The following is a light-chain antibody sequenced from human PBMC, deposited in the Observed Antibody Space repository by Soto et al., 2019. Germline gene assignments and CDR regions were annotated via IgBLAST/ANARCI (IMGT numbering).Light chain of an antibody. CDR3: QHYNNWPRT. CDR1: QSVSRI. V-gene: IGKV3-15*01. CDR2: GAS. J-gene: IGKJ1*01. Sequence: EIVMTQSPATLSVSPGERATLSCRASQSVSRILAWYQQNPGQAPRLLIYGASTRATGIPARFSGSGSGTEFTLTISSLQSEDFAVYYCQHYNNWPRTFGQGTKVDIK.